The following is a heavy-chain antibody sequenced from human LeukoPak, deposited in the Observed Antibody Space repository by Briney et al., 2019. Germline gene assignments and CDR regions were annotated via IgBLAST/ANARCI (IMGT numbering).Heavy chain of an antibody. CDR1: GLIVSDSY. CDR2: MHSDGRT. CDR3: ARDPDDRSGLDAFET. D-gene: IGHD3-22*01. J-gene: IGHJ3*02. V-gene: IGHV3-53*01. Sequence: GGSLRLSCAASGLIVSDSYMNWVRQASGKGLEWVSVMHSDGRTFYADSVKDRFTISRDKSKNMLYLQMDSLRAEDTAVYYCARDPDDRSGLDAFETWGQGTQVIVS.